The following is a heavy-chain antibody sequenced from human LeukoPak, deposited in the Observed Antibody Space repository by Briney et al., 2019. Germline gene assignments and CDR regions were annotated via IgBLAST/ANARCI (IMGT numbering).Heavy chain of an antibody. CDR1: GFTFNSYE. CDR3: ARQDRVLIAFDY. Sequence: GGSLRLSCAASGFTFNSYEMNWVRQAPGKGLEWVSYISSSGSTMYYADSVKGRFTISRDNAKNSLYLQMNSLRAEDTAIYYCARQDRVLIAFDYWGQGILVTVSS. CDR2: ISSSGSTM. V-gene: IGHV3-48*03. J-gene: IGHJ4*02. D-gene: IGHD3-3*01.